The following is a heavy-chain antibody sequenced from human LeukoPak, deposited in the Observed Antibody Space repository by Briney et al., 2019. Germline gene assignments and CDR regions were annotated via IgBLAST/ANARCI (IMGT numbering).Heavy chain of an antibody. J-gene: IGHJ6*03. Sequence: SETLSLTCAVSGYSISSGYYWGWIRQSPGKGLEWIGSISYSGSTYYNPSLKSRVIVSVDTSKKQFSLKLSSVTAADTAVYYCARLRDYYYYCMDVWGKGTPVTVSS. V-gene: IGHV4-38-2*01. CDR2: ISYSGST. CDR1: GYSISSGYY. CDR3: ARLRDYYYYCMDV.